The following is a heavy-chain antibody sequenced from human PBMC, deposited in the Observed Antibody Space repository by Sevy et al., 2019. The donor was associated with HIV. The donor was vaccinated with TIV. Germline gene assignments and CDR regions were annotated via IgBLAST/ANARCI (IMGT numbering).Heavy chain of an antibody. CDR2: ISAYNDNT. V-gene: IGHV1-18*01. Sequence: ASVKVSCKASGYTFTKYGISWVRQAPGQGLEWMGWISAYNDNTNYAQKLQGRVTMTTDTSTNTAYMELRSLGSDDTAVYYCARDRNNYDSTGYPKGVDVWGQGTTVTVSS. J-gene: IGHJ6*02. D-gene: IGHD3-22*01. CDR3: ARDRNNYDSTGYPKGVDV. CDR1: GYTFTKYG.